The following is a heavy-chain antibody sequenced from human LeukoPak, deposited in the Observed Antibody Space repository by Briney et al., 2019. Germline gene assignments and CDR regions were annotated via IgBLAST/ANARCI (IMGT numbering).Heavy chain of an antibody. J-gene: IGHJ4*02. CDR2: IYHSGST. Sequence: SETLSLTCTVSGYSISSGYYWGWIRQPPGKGLEWIGSIYHSGSTYYNPSLKSRVTISVDTSKNQFSLKLSSVTAADTAVYYCARRLYDSSGYFGYYFDYWGQGTLVTVSS. CDR3: ARRLYDSSGYFGYYFDY. V-gene: IGHV4-38-2*02. CDR1: GYSISSGYY. D-gene: IGHD3-22*01.